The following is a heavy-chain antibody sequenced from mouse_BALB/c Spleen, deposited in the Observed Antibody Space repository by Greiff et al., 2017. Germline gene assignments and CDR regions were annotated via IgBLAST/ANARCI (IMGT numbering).Heavy chain of an antibody. CDR1: GFAFSSYD. Sequence: EVHLVESGGGLVKPGGSLKLSCAASGFAFSSYDMSWVRQTPEKRLVWVAYISSGGGSTYYPDTVKGRFTISRDNAKDTLYLQMSSLKSEDTAMYYSARSFTRAFAYWGQGTLVTVSA. CDR3: ARSFTRAFAY. D-gene: IGHD3-1*01. V-gene: IGHV5-12-1*01. J-gene: IGHJ3*01. CDR2: ISSGGGST.